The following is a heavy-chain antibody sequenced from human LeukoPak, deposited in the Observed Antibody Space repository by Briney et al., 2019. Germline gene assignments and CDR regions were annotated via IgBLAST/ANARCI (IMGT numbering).Heavy chain of an antibody. CDR2: ISGSGGST. J-gene: IGHJ4*02. CDR3: AKEPDSSGYYARYYFDY. V-gene: IGHV3-23*01. D-gene: IGHD3-22*01. CDR1: GFTFSSYA. Sequence: GGSLRLSCAASGFTFSSYAMSWVRQAPGKGLEWVSAISGSGGSTYYADSVKGRFTISRDNSKNTLYLQLNSLRAEDTAVYYCAKEPDSSGYYARYYFDYWGQGTLVTVSS.